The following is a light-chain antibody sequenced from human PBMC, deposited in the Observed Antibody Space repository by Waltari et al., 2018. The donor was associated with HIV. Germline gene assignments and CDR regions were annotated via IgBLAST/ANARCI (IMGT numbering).Light chain of an antibody. CDR2: SNN. Sequence: QSVLTQPPSASGTPGQRVSIPCSGSSSNLASNTLHWYQQLPGTAPKLLIYSNNRRPSGVPDRFSGSKSGTSASLAISGLQSEDEADYYCAAWDDSLNAWVFGGGTKLTVL. J-gene: IGLJ3*02. CDR3: AAWDDSLNAWV. V-gene: IGLV1-44*01. CDR1: SSNLASNT.